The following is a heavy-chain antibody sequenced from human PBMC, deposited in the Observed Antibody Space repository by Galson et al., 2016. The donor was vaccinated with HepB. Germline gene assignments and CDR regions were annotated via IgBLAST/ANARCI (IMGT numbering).Heavy chain of an antibody. J-gene: IGHJ4*02. CDR1: GGSISGSY. Sequence: SETLSLTCSVSGGSISGSYWSWIRRPPGKGLEWIGYIYYSGRIGYFSYTENTSYNPSLKSRLTISVDMSKNQFSLRLTSVAAADAAVDYCARGRGGHNPEWGQGISVIVSS. CDR3: ARGRGGHNPE. D-gene: IGHD5-24*01. CDR2: IYYSGRIGYFSYTENT. V-gene: IGHV4-59*12.